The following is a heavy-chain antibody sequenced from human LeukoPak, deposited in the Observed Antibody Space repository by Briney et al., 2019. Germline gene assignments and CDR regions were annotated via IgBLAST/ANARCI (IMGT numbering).Heavy chain of an antibody. D-gene: IGHD3-16*02. Sequence: ASVKVSCKASGYTFTGYYMHWVRQAPGQGLEWMGWINPNSVVTNYAQKFQGRVTMTRDTSISTAYMELSRLRSDDTAVYYCARSAGLKSTYYDYVWGSYRYPFDFDYWGQGTLVTVSS. CDR1: GYTFTGYY. CDR2: INPNSVVT. J-gene: IGHJ4*02. V-gene: IGHV1-2*02. CDR3: ARSAGLKSTYYDYVWGSYRYPFDFDY.